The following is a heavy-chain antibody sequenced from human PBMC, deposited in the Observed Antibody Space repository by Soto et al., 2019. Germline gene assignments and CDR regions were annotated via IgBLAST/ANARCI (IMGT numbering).Heavy chain of an antibody. V-gene: IGHV2-5*01. J-gene: IGHJ4*02. Sequence: QITLKESGPTLVKRTQTLTQTCTLSGVSVSTTGVGVAWIRQPPGKALECLALIYWNDDERYSPSLKSRLTISKDISKNQVVLTMANMDPVDAATYYCARRLWDFSGWHPFDSWGQGALVTVSS. D-gene: IGHD6-19*01. CDR1: GVSVSTTGVG. CDR2: IYWNDDE. CDR3: ARRLWDFSGWHPFDS.